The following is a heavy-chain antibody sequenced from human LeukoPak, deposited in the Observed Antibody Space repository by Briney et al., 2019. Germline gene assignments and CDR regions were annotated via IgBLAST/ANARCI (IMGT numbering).Heavy chain of an antibody. CDR2: IHYSGST. Sequence: SETLSLTCAVSGGSISSYYWSWIRQPPGKGLEWIGYIHYSGSTNYNPSLKSRVTISVDTSKNQFSLKLSSVTAADTAVYYCARVWSPPYTSSWPYYFDYWGQGTLVTVSS. CDR1: GGSISSYY. CDR3: ARVWSPPYTSSWPYYFDY. D-gene: IGHD6-13*01. J-gene: IGHJ4*02. V-gene: IGHV4-59*01.